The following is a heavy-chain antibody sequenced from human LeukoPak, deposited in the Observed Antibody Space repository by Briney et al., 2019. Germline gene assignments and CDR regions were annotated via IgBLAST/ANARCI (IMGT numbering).Heavy chain of an antibody. CDR3: ARQRPRYYYDSSGYIG. Sequence: ETLSLTCAVYGGSFSGYYWSWIRQPPGKGLEWIGEINHSGSTNYNPSLKSRVTISVDTSKNQFSLKLSSVTAADTAVYYCARQRPRYYYDSSGYIGWGQGTLVTVSS. J-gene: IGHJ4*02. D-gene: IGHD3-22*01. V-gene: IGHV4-34*01. CDR1: GGSFSGYY. CDR2: INHSGST.